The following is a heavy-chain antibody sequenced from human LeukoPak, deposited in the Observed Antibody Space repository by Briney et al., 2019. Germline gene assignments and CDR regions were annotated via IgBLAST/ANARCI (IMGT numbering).Heavy chain of an antibody. V-gene: IGHV4-39*07. J-gene: IGHJ6*02. D-gene: IGHD3-9*01. CDR2: INHSGST. CDR1: GGSISSSSYY. Sequence: PSETLSLTCTVSGGSISSSSYYWSWIRQPPGKGLEWIGEINHSGSTNYNPSLKSRVTISVDTSKNQFSLKLRSVTAADTAVYYCARVDIYYYYGMDVWGQGTTVTVSS. CDR3: ARVDIYYYYGMDV.